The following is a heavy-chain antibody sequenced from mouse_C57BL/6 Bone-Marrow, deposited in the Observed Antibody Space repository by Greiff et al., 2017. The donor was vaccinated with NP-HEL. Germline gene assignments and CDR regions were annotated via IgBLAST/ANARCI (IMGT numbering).Heavy chain of an antibody. J-gene: IGHJ2*01. CDR1: GYTFTSYW. D-gene: IGHD2-4*01. CDR3: ATLYDYDEED. Sequence: QVQLKQPGAELVKPGASVKLSCKASGYTFTSYWMQWVKQRPGQGLEWIGEIDPSDSYTNYNQKFKGKATLTVDTSSSTAYMQLSSLTSEDSAVYYCATLYDYDEEDWGQGTTLTVSS. V-gene: IGHV1-50*01. CDR2: IDPSDSYT.